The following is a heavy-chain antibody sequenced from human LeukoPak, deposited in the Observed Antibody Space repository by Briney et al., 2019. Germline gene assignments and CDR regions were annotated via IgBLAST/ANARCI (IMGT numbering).Heavy chain of an antibody. CDR2: IYYSGST. J-gene: IGHJ6*03. CDR3: ARGLKGFPQLHMDV. CDR1: GGPISMSSYY. Sequence: PSETLSLTCTVSGGPISMSSYYCGSIRHPPGKGLDWVGSIYYSGSTYYNPSLKSRLTISVDTYKNQFSLKLSSVTDADTAVYYCARGLKGFPQLHMDVWGKGTTVTVSS. V-gene: IGHV4-39*07. D-gene: IGHD1-26*01.